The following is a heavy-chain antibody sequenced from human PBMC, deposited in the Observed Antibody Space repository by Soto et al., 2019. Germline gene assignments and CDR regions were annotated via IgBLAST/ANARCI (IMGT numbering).Heavy chain of an antibody. D-gene: IGHD2-15*01. Sequence: QVQLVQSGAEVKKNGASVKVSCKASGYIYIRYGINWVRHAPGQGLEWMGWVSPDNNKTNYVQKFQGRVTMTTDTSTSTAYMELRSLRSDDTAVYYCARDLDCSGGTCYSNWLDPWGQGTLVTVSS. CDR1: GYIYIRYG. CDR2: VSPDNNKT. CDR3: ARDLDCSGGTCYSNWLDP. V-gene: IGHV1-18*01. J-gene: IGHJ5*02.